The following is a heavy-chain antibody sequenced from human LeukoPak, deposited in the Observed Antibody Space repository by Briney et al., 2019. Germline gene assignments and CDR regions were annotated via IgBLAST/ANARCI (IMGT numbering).Heavy chain of an antibody. Sequence: ASVKVSCKASGCTFTSYYMHWVRQAPGQGVEWMGIINPSGGSTSYAQKFQGRVTMTRDTSTSTVYMELSSLRSEDTAVYYCARGNIVVVPAAITYWFDPWGQGTLVTVSS. D-gene: IGHD2-2*01. CDR1: GCTFTSYY. J-gene: IGHJ5*02. CDR3: ARGNIVVVPAAITYWFDP. V-gene: IGHV1-46*01. CDR2: INPSGGST.